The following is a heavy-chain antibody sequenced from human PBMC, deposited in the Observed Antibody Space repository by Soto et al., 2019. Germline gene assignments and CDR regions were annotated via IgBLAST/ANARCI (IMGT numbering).Heavy chain of an antibody. V-gene: IGHV2-5*02. CDR2: ISWDGEK. CDR3: SQIRCDPLAGHYFFYF. CDR1: GFSLNTRGVG. Sequence: SGPTLVNPTQTLTLTCTFSGFSLNTRGVGVGWIRQPPGKALEWLALISWDGEKRYRPSLKTRLTVTKDTSENQVVLTMTNMDPVDTATFFFSQIRCDPLAGHYFFYFRGQGTLVTVSS. D-gene: IGHD6-19*01. J-gene: IGHJ4*01.